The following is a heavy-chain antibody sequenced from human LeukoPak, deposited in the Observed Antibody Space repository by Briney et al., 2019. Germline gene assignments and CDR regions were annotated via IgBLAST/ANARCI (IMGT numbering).Heavy chain of an antibody. CDR2: ISESGGST. V-gene: IGHV3-23*01. Sequence: PGGSLRLSCAASGFTFSNYAMSWVRQAPGKGLEWVSGISESGGSTYYADSVKGRFTISRDNSKNTLSLLMNSLRAEDTAVYYCAKAKARGYSGYDADYWGQGTLVTVSS. J-gene: IGHJ4*02. CDR1: GFTFSNYA. CDR3: AKAKARGYSGYDADY. D-gene: IGHD5-12*01.